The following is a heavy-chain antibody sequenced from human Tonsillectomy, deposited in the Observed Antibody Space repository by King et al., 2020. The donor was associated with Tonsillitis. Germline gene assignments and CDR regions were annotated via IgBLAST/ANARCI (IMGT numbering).Heavy chain of an antibody. D-gene: IGHD4-17*01. CDR1: GYTFTSYG. CDR2: ISTYNGNT. J-gene: IGHJ4*02. CDR3: ARDGRDYVLFEGWKY. V-gene: IGHV1-18*04. Sequence: QLVQSGAELKKPGASVKVSCKASGYTFTSYGISWVRQAPGQGLEWMGWISTYNGNTNYAQKLQGRVTMTTDTSTSTAYMELRRLRSDDTAVYYCARDGRDYVLFEGWKYWGQGTLVTVSS.